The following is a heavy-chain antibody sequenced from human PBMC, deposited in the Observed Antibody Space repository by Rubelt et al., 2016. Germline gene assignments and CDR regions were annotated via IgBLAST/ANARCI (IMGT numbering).Heavy chain of an antibody. CDR1: GYTFTDYG. CDR3: ARGWGDY. J-gene: IGHJ4*02. CDR2: FTAYNGDT. Sequence: QVQLVQSGTEVKKPGASVKVSCKTSGYTFTDYGISWVRQAPGQGLEWVGWFTAYNGDTHYEQKLRGRVTITTETSTNTAYMELGGLRSDATAVYYCARGWGDYWGQGTLVTVSS. D-gene: IGHD7-27*01. V-gene: IGHV1-18*01.